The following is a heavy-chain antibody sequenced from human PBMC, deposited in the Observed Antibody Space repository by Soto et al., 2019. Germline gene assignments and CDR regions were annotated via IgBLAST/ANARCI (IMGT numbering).Heavy chain of an antibody. CDR1: GGSISSGGYS. D-gene: IGHD3-9*01. Sequence: ASETLSLTCAVSGGSISSGGYSWSWIRQPPGKGLEWIGYIYHSGSTYYNPSLESRVTISVDRSKNQFSLKLSSVTAADTAVYYCARLTGYYSVDYWGQGTLVTVSS. CDR2: IYHSGST. V-gene: IGHV4-30-2*01. J-gene: IGHJ4*02. CDR3: ARLTGYYSVDY.